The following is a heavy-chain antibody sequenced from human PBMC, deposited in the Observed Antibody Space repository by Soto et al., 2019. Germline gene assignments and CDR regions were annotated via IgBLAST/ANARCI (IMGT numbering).Heavy chain of an antibody. J-gene: IGHJ4*02. CDR2: IYYSGST. Sequence: SETLSLTCTVSGGSISSYYWSWIRQPPGKGLEWIGYIYYSGSTNYNPSLKSRVTISVDTSKNQFSLKLSSVTAADTAVYYCARDLGLEWLQFDYWGQGTLVTVSS. D-gene: IGHD5-12*01. CDR3: ARDLGLEWLQFDY. CDR1: GGSISSYY. V-gene: IGHV4-59*01.